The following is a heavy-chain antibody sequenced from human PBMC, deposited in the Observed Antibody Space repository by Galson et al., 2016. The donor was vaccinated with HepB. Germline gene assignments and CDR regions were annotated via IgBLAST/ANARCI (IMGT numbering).Heavy chain of an antibody. CDR1: GYTFTGYY. V-gene: IGHV1-2*02. Sequence: SVKVSCKASGYTFTGYYIQWVRQAPGQGLEWMGWINPHSGDTHSAQKFQGRVTLARDRSISTVYLELRSLTSDDAAIYFCARDGGYCAGDSCFTQVDYWGQGTLLTVSS. CDR2: INPHSGDT. D-gene: IGHD2-15*01. J-gene: IGHJ4*02. CDR3: ARDGGYCAGDSCFTQVDY.